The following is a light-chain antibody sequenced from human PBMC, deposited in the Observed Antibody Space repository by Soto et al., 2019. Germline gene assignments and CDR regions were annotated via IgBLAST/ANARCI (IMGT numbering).Light chain of an antibody. CDR3: QNYGTAAL. CDR2: GAS. Sequence: EIVLTQSPGTLSLSPGERATLSCRASQSVSSSYLAWYQQKPGQAPRLLIYGASSRATGIPDRFSVSASGTDFTLTISRLEPEDFAVYYCQNYGTAALFGHGTKVDIK. CDR1: QSVSSSY. J-gene: IGKJ3*01. V-gene: IGKV3-20*01.